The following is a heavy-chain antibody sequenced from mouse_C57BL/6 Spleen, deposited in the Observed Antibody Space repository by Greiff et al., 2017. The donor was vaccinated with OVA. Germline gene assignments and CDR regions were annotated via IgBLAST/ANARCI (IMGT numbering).Heavy chain of an antibody. D-gene: IGHD2-1*01. J-gene: IGHJ1*03. V-gene: IGHV3-6*01. CDR2: ISYDGST. Sequence: DVQLQESGPGLVKPSQSLSLTCSVTGYSITSGYYWNWIRQFPGNKLEWMGYISYDGSTNYNPSLKNRISFTRDRSKNQLFLKLNSVTTEDTATYCCAREDGNYRYFDVWGTGTTVTVSS. CDR3: AREDGNYRYFDV. CDR1: GYSITSGYY.